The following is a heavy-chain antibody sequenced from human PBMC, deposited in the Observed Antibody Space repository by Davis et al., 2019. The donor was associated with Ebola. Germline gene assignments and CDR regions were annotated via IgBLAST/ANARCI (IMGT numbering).Heavy chain of an antibody. CDR2: ISTYNGNT. D-gene: IGHD2-21*01. CDR3: ARDGHIVVVVGSFDP. J-gene: IGHJ5*02. V-gene: IGHV1-18*01. CDR1: GGTFSSYG. Sequence: ASVKVSCKASGGTFSSYGISWVRQAPGQGLEWMGWISTYNGNTNYAQKLQGRVTMTTDTSTSTAYMELRSLRSDDTAVYYCARDGHIVVVVGSFDPWGQGTLVTVSS.